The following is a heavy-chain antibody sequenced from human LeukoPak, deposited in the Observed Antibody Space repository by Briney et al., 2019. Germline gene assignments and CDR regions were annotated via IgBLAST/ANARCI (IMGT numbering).Heavy chain of an antibody. Sequence: SETLSLTCGVYGGSFSGYYWSWIRQPPGKGLEWIGEIYHSGSTNYNPSLKSRVTISVDKSKNQFSLKLSSVTAADTAVYYCARSGFKSGYYFDYWGQGTLVTVSS. CDR2: IYHSGST. CDR3: ARSGFKSGYYFDY. V-gene: IGHV4-34*01. J-gene: IGHJ4*02. D-gene: IGHD3-3*01. CDR1: GGSFSGYY.